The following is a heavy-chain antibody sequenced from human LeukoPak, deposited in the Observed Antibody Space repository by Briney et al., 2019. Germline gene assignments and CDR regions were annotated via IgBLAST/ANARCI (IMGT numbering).Heavy chain of an antibody. Sequence: GGSLRLSCAASGLTFSNHGMSWVRQAPGKGLEWVPVIYSGGSTYYADSVKGRFTISRDNSKNTLYLQMNSLRAEDTAVYYCASGTKNTAMAGGPFDYWGQGTLVTVSS. V-gene: IGHV3-53*01. CDR1: GLTFSNHG. J-gene: IGHJ4*02. CDR3: ASGTKNTAMAGGPFDY. D-gene: IGHD5-18*01. CDR2: IYSGGST.